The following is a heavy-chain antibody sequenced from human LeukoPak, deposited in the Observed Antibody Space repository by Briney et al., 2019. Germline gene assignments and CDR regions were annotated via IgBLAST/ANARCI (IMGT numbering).Heavy chain of an antibody. CDR1: RFTVSSNY. J-gene: IGHJ6*03. CDR3: ARAPYCSSTSCSYYMDV. D-gene: IGHD2-2*01. V-gene: IGHV3-66*01. Sequence: GGSLRLSCAASRFTVSSNYMSWVRQAPGKGLEWVSIIYSGGSTYYADSVKGRFTISRDNSKNRVYLQMDSLRAEDTAVYFCARAPYCSSTSCSYYMDVWGKGTTVTVSS. CDR2: IYSGGST.